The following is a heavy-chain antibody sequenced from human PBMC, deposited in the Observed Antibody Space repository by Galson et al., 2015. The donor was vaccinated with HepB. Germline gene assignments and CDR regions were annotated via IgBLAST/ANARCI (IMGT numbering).Heavy chain of an antibody. V-gene: IGHV3-30*04. CDR1: GFTFSSYA. CDR2: ISYDGSNK. CDR3: ARGVVAAIHNWFDP. Sequence: SLRLSCAASGFTFSSYAMHWVRQAPGKGLEWVAVISYDGSNKYYADSVKGRFTISRDNSKNTLYLQMNSLRAEDTAVYYCARGVVAAIHNWFDPWGQGTLVTVSS. J-gene: IGHJ5*02. D-gene: IGHD2-15*01.